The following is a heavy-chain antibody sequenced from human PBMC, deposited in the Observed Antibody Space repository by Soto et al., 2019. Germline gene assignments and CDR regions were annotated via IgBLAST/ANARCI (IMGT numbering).Heavy chain of an antibody. CDR1: GASITSSGYY. CDR2: SYYRGTT. V-gene: IGHV4-31*01. CDR3: ARATESPYFDY. Sequence: QVQLQESGPGLVKPSQTLSLTCTLSGASITSSGYYWSWIRLHPGEGLEWIGYSYYRGTTYYNPSLKSPVTISTDTSKKEFSLTLTSVTAADTAVYYCARATESPYFDYWGRGILVTVTS. J-gene: IGHJ4*02.